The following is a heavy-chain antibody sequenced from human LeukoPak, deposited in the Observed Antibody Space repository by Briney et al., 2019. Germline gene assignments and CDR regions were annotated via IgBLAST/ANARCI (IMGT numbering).Heavy chain of an antibody. CDR2: ISAYNGNT. V-gene: IGHV1-18*01. Sequence: ASVKVSCKASGYTFTSYGISWVRQAPGQGLKWMGWISAYNGNTNYAQKLQGRVTMTTDTSTSTAYMELRSLRSDDTAVYYCARDYPPGWGLYYYYYGMDVWGQGTTVTVSS. CDR3: ARDYPPGWGLYYYYYGMDV. J-gene: IGHJ6*02. D-gene: IGHD1-26*01. CDR1: GYTFTSYG.